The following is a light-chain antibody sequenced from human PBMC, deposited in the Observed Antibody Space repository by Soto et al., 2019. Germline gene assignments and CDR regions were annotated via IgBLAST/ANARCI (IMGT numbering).Light chain of an antibody. CDR1: SSNIGAGYD. Sequence: QSVLTQPPSVSGAPGQRVTISCTGSSSNIGAGYDVHWYQQLLGTAPKLLIYGNTNRPSGVPDRFSGSKSGTSASLAITGLQAGDEADYYCQSYDTRRSDYVFGTGTKLTVL. CDR2: GNT. CDR3: QSYDTRRSDYV. J-gene: IGLJ1*01. V-gene: IGLV1-40*01.